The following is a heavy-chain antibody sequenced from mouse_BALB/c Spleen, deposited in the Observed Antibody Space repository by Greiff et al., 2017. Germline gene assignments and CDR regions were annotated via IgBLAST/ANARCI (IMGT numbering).Heavy chain of an antibody. CDR3: ARGRATAGGAFFDY. CDR1: GYTFTDYA. D-gene: IGHD1-2*01. Sequence: QVQLKESGAELVRPGVSVKISCKGSGYTFTDYAMHWVKQSHAKSLEWIGVISTYYGDASYNQKFKGKATMTVDKSSSTAYMELARLTSEDSAIYYCARGRATAGGAFFDYWGQGTTLTVSS. J-gene: IGHJ2*01. CDR2: ISTYYGDA. V-gene: IGHV1S137*01.